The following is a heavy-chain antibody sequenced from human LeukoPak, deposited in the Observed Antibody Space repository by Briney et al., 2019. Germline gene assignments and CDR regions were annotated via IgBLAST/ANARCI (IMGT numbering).Heavy chain of an antibody. CDR3: SRGLDSRKLGY. V-gene: IGHV4-59*11. CDR2: IHDSGST. Sequence: SETLSLTCTVSGGSMSSHYWSWIRQPPGKGLEYIGYIHDSGSTNYNPSLKSRVTISLDTSKDQFSLKLSSVTAADTAVYFCSRGLDSRKLGYWGQGTLVTVSS. J-gene: IGHJ4*02. D-gene: IGHD3-22*01. CDR1: GGSMSSHY.